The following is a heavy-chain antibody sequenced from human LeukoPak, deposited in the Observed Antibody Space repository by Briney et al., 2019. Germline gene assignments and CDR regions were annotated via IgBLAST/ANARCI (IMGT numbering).Heavy chain of an antibody. V-gene: IGHV3-23*01. CDR1: GFTFSSYA. Sequence: PGGSLRLSCAASGFTFSSYAMSWVRQAPGKGLEWVSAISGSGGSTYYADSVKGRFTISRDNSKNTLYLQMNSLRADDTAVYYCAKDRGYSGSLGDYWGQGTLVTVSS. CDR3: AKDRGYSGSLGDY. J-gene: IGHJ4*02. D-gene: IGHD1-26*01. CDR2: ISGSGGST.